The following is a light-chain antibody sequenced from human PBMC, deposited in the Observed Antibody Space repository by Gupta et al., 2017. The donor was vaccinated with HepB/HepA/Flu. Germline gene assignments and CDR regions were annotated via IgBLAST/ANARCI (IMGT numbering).Light chain of an antibody. V-gene: IGKV1-5*03. J-gene: IGKJ1*01. CDR3: QEYSGSSWT. Sequence: DVQMTPSPSTLSASVGDRVTITCRASQSISNWLAWYQQKPGKAPNLLIYKASNLESGVPSRFSGSGSGTEFTLTISSLQPDDFATYYCQEYSGSSWTFGQGTKVEIK. CDR2: KAS. CDR1: QSISNW.